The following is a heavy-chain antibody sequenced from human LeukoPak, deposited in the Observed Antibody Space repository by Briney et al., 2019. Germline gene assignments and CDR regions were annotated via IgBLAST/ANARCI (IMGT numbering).Heavy chain of an antibody. CDR1: GGSFSGYY. V-gene: IGHV4-59*01. CDR3: AGDLDYYYAFDI. CDR2: IYYSGST. Sequence: SETLSLTCAVYGGSFSGYYWSWIRQPPGKGLEWIGYIYYSGSTNYNPSLKSRVTISVDTSKNQFSLKLSSVTAADTAVYYCAGDLDYYYAFDIWGQGTMVTVSS. D-gene: IGHD2-21*02. J-gene: IGHJ3*02.